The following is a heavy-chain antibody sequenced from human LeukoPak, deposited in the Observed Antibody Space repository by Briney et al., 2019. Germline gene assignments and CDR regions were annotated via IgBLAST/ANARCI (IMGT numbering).Heavy chain of an antibody. CDR1: GFTFSDYY. D-gene: IGHD5-24*01. V-gene: IGHV3-11*01. CDR2: ISSSGSTI. CDR3: ARDSRRFGSKYYYYGMDV. Sequence: GGSLRLSCAASGFTFSDYYMSWIRQAPGKGLEWVSYISSSGSTIYYADSVKGRFTISRDNAKNSLYLQMNCLRAEDTAVYYCARDSRRFGSKYYYYGMDVWGQGTTVTVSS. J-gene: IGHJ6*02.